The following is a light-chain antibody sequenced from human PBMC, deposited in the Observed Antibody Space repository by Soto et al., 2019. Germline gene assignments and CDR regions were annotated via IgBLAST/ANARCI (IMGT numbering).Light chain of an antibody. J-gene: IGLJ3*02. Sequence: QSVLTQPPSVSGAPGQRVTISCTGSSSNIGAGYDVHWYQQLPGTAPKLLIYGNSNRPSGVPDRFSGSKSGTSASLAITGLQAEDEADHYCQSYDSSLSVGVFGGGTKVTVL. CDR2: GNS. CDR3: QSYDSSLSVGV. V-gene: IGLV1-40*01. CDR1: SSNIGAGYD.